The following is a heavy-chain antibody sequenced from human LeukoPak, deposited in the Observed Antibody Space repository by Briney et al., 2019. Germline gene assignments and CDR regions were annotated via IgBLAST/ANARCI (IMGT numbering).Heavy chain of an antibody. CDR3: ARESERFLEWLLRGNAFDI. V-gene: IGHV3-48*01. CDR1: GFTFSSYS. CDR2: ISSSSSTV. J-gene: IGHJ3*02. Sequence: PGGSLRLSCAASGFTFSSYSMNWVRQAPGKGLEWVSYISSSSSTVYYADSVKGRFTISRDNAKNSLYLQMNSLRAEDTAVYYCARESERFLEWLLRGNAFDIWGQGTMVTVSS. D-gene: IGHD3-3*01.